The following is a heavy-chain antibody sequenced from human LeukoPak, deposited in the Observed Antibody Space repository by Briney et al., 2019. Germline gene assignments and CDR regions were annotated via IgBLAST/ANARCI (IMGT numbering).Heavy chain of an antibody. Sequence: GGSLRLSCAASGFTFSNYAMSWVRQAPGKGLEWVSAISNNGVNTYYADSVKGRFTISRDNSKNTLYLQMTSLRHEDTAVYYCGEVQTVNKFDYWGRGTLVTFSS. V-gene: IGHV3-23*01. CDR2: ISNNGVNT. CDR3: GEVQTVNKFDY. D-gene: IGHD1-1*01. J-gene: IGHJ4*01. CDR1: GFTFSNYA.